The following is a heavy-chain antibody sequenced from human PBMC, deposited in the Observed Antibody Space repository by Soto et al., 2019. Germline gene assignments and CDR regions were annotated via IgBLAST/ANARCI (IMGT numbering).Heavy chain of an antibody. V-gene: IGHV4-4*02. CDR1: GGSISSSNW. J-gene: IGHJ5*02. CDR3: ARAWSDGAEWLLPWNWCDP. D-gene: IGHD3-3*01. Sequence: SETLSLTCAVSGGSISSSNWWSWVRQPPGKRLEWIGEIYHSGSTNYNPSLKSRVTISVDKSKNQFSLKLSSVSAADTAVYYCARAWSDGAEWLLPWNWCDPWGQGTMVTVSS. CDR2: IYHSGST.